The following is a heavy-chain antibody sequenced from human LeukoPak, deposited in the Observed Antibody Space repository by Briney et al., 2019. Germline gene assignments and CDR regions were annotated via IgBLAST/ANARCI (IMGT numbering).Heavy chain of an antibody. CDR3: ARGGRNDLRSWFDP. J-gene: IGHJ5*02. CDR1: GFTFSGYD. CDR2: MSSSSLK. D-gene: IGHD1-14*01. Sequence: GGSLRLSCAGSGFTFSGYDMIWIRQAPGKGLEWVAHMSSSSLKYTRYAESVKGRFTISRDNAKNTVYLEMDSLTTYDTALYYCARGGRNDLRSWFDPWGQGTLVTVSS. V-gene: IGHV3-11*06.